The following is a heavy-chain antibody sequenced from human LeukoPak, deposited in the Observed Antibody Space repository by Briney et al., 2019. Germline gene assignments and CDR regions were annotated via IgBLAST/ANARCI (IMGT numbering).Heavy chain of an antibody. D-gene: IGHD5-18*01. CDR1: GRSISSYY. CDR3: ARAQRGIQLWLLWFDP. Sequence: PSETLSLTCTVSGRSISSYYWSWIRQPPGKGLEWIGYIYYSGSTNYNPSLKSRVTISVDTSKNQFSLKLSSVTAADTAVYYCARAQRGIQLWLLWFDPWGQGTLVTVSS. CDR2: IYYSGST. V-gene: IGHV4-59*01. J-gene: IGHJ5*02.